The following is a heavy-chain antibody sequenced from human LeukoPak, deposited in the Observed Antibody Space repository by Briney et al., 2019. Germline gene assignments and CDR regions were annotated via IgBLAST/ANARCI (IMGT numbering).Heavy chain of an antibody. J-gene: IGHJ4*02. D-gene: IGHD6-13*01. CDR2: MNPNSGNT. Sequence: RASVKVSCKASGYTFTSYDMNWVRQATGQGLEWMGWMNPNSGNTGYAQKFQGRVTMTRNTSISTAYMELSSLRSEDTAVYYCASRRVGSSSPRSFDYWGQGTLVTVSS. CDR1: GYTFTSYD. CDR3: ASRRVGSSSPRSFDY. V-gene: IGHV1-8*01.